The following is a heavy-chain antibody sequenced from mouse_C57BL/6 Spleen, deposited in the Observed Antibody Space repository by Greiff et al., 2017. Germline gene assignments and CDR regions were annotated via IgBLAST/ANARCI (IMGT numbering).Heavy chain of an antibody. V-gene: IGHV1-64*01. Sequence: QVQLQQPGAELVKPGASVKLSCKASGYTFTSYRMHWVKQRPGQGLEWIGMIHPNSGSTNYNEKFKSKATLTVDKSSSTAYMQLSSLTSEDSAVYYCARGRITTVVPYYFDYWGQGTTLTVSS. CDR2: IHPNSGST. CDR3: ARGRITTVVPYYFDY. D-gene: IGHD1-1*01. J-gene: IGHJ2*01. CDR1: GYTFTSYR.